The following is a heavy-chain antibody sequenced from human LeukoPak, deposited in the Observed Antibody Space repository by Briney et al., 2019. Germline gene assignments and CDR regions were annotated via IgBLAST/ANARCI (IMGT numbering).Heavy chain of an antibody. V-gene: IGHV3-74*01. J-gene: IGHJ4*02. CDR3: ARDRTVAAIHYFGY. Sequence: GGSLRLSCAASGLTFSSHWMHWVCQAPGKGLVWVSRITNDGSSTTYADSVKGRFTISRDNAKNMLYLQVNSLRAEDTAVYYCARDRTVAAIHYFGYWGQGTLVTVSS. CDR1: GLTFSSHW. D-gene: IGHD2-15*01. CDR2: ITNDGSST.